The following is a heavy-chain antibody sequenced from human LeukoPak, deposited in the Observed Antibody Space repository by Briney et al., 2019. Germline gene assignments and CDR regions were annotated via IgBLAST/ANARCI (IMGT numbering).Heavy chain of an antibody. V-gene: IGHV3-21*01. CDR2: ISSTSSYI. Sequence: GVSLRLSCAASGFTFSSYYMNWVRQAPGRGLEWVSSISSTSSYIYYADSVKGRFTISRDNADNSLYLQMNSLRAEDTAVYYCARGYSSGWSAFDYWGQGTLVTVSS. D-gene: IGHD6-19*01. J-gene: IGHJ4*02. CDR3: ARGYSSGWSAFDY. CDR1: GFTFSSYY.